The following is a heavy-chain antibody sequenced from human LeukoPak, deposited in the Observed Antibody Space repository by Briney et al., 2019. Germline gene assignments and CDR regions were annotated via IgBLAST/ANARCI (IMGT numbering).Heavy chain of an antibody. J-gene: IGHJ1*01. CDR2: IYTSGST. CDR1: GGSISSGSYY. D-gene: IGHD6-13*01. Sequence: PSETLSLTCTVSGGSISSGSYYWSWIRQPAGKGLEWIGRIYTSGSTNYNPSLKSRVTISVDTSKNQFSLKLSSVTAADTAVYYCARVTYSGWLFREAGDEHWGQGTLATVSS. V-gene: IGHV4-61*02. CDR3: ARVTYSGWLFREAGDEH.